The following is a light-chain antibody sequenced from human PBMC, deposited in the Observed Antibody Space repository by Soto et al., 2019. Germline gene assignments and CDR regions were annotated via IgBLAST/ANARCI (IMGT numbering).Light chain of an antibody. Sequence: EIVLTQSPGTLSLSPGERATLSCRASQSVNPYYLAWSQQKPGQAPRLLIYSASSRATGIPDRFSGSGSGTDFTLTISRLEPEDFVVYYCQYYGSSTWTFGQGTKVEIK. CDR2: SAS. V-gene: IGKV3-20*01. J-gene: IGKJ1*01. CDR1: QSVNPYY. CDR3: QYYGSSTWT.